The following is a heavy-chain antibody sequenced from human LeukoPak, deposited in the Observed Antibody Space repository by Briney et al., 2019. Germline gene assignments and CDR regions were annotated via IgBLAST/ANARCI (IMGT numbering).Heavy chain of an antibody. Sequence: SQTLSLTCTVSGGPISSGGYYWSWIRQHPGKGLEWIGYIYYSGSTYYNPSLKSRVTISVDTSKNQFSLKLSSVTAADTAVYYCARELVTTSYYFDYWGQGTLVTVSS. CDR3: ARELVTTSYYFDY. V-gene: IGHV4-31*03. J-gene: IGHJ4*02. CDR1: GGPISSGGYY. CDR2: IYYSGST. D-gene: IGHD4-17*01.